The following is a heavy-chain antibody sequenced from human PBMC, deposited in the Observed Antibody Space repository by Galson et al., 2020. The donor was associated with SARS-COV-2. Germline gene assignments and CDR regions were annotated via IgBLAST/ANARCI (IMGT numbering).Heavy chain of an antibody. Sequence: SVKVSCKASGFTFTSSAVQWVRQAHGQRLEWIGWIVVGSGHTNYAQKFQERVTITRDMSTSTAYMELSSLRSEDTAVYYCAAPSCSSTSCYDAFDIWGQGTMVTVSS. V-gene: IGHV1-58*01. D-gene: IGHD2-2*01. CDR3: AAPSCSSTSCYDAFDI. CDR2: IVVGSGHT. CDR1: GFTFTSSA. J-gene: IGHJ3*02.